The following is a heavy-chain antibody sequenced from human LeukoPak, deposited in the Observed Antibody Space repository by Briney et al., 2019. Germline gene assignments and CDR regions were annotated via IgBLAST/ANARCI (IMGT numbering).Heavy chain of an antibody. CDR3: ARPSGDFWSGYPDFDY. CDR1: GGSFSGYY. CDR2: INHSGST. J-gene: IGHJ4*02. V-gene: IGHV4-34*01. D-gene: IGHD3-3*01. Sequence: SETLSLTCAVYGGSFSGYYWSWIRQPPGKGLEWIGEINHSGSTNYNPSLKSRVTISVDTSKNQFSLKLSSVTAADTAVYYCARPSGDFWSGYPDFDYWGQGTLVTVSS.